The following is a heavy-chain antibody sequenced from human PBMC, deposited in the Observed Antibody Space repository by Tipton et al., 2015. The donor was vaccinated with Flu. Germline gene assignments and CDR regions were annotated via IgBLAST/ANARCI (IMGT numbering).Heavy chain of an antibody. D-gene: IGHD2-15*01. V-gene: IGHV4-38-2*01. J-gene: IGHJ5*02. CDR1: GDSLGSRYY. CDR2: VFRSGST. CDR3: ARRDYSTYVSDPKSWFDP. Sequence: TLSLTCSVSGDSLGSRYYWAWIRQFPGKGLEWIGTVFRSGSTVYNPSLTSRVTISIDRSKNQFSLNLKSVTAADMAVYYCARRDYSTYVSDPKSWFDPWGQGTLVAVSS.